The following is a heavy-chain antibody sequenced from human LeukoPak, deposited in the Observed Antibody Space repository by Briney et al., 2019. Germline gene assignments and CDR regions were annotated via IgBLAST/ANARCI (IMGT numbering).Heavy chain of an antibody. CDR1: GYSFTGYW. CDR2: IYPGDSDT. CDR3: ARLGPKGIAAKYYFDY. D-gene: IGHD6-13*01. V-gene: IGHV5-51*01. J-gene: IGHJ4*02. Sequence: GESLKIFCKGSGYSFTGYWIGWVRQMPGKGLEWMGIIYPGDSDTRYSPSFQGQVTISADKSISTAYLQWSSLKASDTAMYYCARLGPKGIAAKYYFDYWGQGTLVTVSS.